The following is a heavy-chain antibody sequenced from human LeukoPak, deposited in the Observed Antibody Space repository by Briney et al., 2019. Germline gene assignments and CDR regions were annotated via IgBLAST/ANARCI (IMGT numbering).Heavy chain of an antibody. D-gene: IGHD6-13*01. CDR2: ISAHSNYR. Sequence: GASVKVSCKTSGYTFTGYYIHWVRQAPGQGLEWVGWISAHSNYRNYAQNLQGRVTMTTDTSTSTAYMELRSLRSDDTAVYYCARWSAAADYWGQGTLVTVSS. CDR1: GYTFTGYY. J-gene: IGHJ4*02. V-gene: IGHV1-18*04. CDR3: ARWSAAADY.